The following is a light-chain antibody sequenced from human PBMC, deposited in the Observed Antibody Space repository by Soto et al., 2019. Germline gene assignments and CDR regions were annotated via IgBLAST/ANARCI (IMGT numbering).Light chain of an antibody. V-gene: IGLV2-14*01. CDR2: EVA. CDR3: SSYTTSSTLGV. CDR1: SRDIGFYNY. Sequence: QSVLTQPASVSGSPGQSITISCTGTSRDIGFYNYVSWYQQHPGKAPKLIIYEVAKRPSGVSNRFSGSKSGNTASLTISGLQAEDEADYYCSSYTTSSTLGVFGTGTKLTVL. J-gene: IGLJ1*01.